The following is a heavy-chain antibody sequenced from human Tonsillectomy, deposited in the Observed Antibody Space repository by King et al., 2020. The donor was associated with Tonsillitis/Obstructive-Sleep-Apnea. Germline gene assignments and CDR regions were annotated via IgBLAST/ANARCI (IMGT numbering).Heavy chain of an antibody. J-gene: IGHJ4*02. CDR2: ISGSGGST. CDR1: GFTFSSYA. Sequence: ELQLVESGGGLVQPGGSLRLSCAASGFTFSSYAMSWVRQAPGKGLEWVSAISGSGGSTYYADSVKGRFTISRDNSKNTLYLQMNSLRAEDTAVYYCAKDLYYDSSGYYLPDYWGQGTLVTVSS. CDR3: AKDLYYDSSGYYLPDY. D-gene: IGHD3-22*01. V-gene: IGHV3-23*04.